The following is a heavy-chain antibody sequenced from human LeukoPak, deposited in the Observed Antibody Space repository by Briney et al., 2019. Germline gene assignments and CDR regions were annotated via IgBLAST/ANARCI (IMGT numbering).Heavy chain of an antibody. V-gene: IGHV1-69*13. CDR3: ARASRPMIVVASYFDY. J-gene: IGHJ4*02. CDR2: IIPIFGTA. CDR1: GGTFSSYA. Sequence: SVKVSCKASGGTFSSYAISWVRQAPGQGLEWMGGIIPIFGTANYAQEFQGRVTITAGESTSTAYMELSSLRSEDTAVYYCARASRPMIVVASYFDYWGQGTLVTVSS. D-gene: IGHD3-22*01.